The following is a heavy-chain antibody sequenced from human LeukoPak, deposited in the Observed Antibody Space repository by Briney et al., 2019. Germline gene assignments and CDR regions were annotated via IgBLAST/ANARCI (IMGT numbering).Heavy chain of an antibody. CDR2: IYYSGST. Sequence: SETLSLTCTVSGGSISSSTYYGGWIRQPPGKGLEWIGSIYYSGSTYYNPSLKSRVTISVDTSKNQFSLKLSSVTAADTAVYYCARGLPMDVWGKGTTVTISS. CDR3: ARGLPMDV. V-gene: IGHV4-39*07. J-gene: IGHJ6*03. CDR1: GGSISSSTYY.